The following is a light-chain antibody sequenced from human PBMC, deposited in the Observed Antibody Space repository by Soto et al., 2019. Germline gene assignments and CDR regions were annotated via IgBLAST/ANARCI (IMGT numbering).Light chain of an antibody. J-gene: IGKJ4*01. CDR1: QGITSY. CDR3: QRLYSYPLT. Sequence: IQVTQSPSSLSASVGDRVTITCRASQGITSYLAWYQQKPGKAPKLLIYAASALQTGVSSRFSGSGYGTDFALTISNPQPEDFATYFCQRLYSYPLTFGGGTTVEF. CDR2: AAS. V-gene: IGKV1-9*01.